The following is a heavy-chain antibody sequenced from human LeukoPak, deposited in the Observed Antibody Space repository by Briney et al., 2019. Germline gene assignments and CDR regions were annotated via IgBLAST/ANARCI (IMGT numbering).Heavy chain of an antibody. CDR2: IRSKAYGGTT. CDR3: PYGSGWYFDY. V-gene: IGHV3-49*04. Sequence: PGRSLRLSCTASGFTFGDYAMSWVRQAPGEGLEWVGFIRSKAYGGTTEYAASVKGRFTISRDDSKSIAYLQMNSLKTEDTAVYYCPYGSGWYFDYWGQGTLVTVSS. CDR1: GFTFGDYA. D-gene: IGHD6-19*01. J-gene: IGHJ4*02.